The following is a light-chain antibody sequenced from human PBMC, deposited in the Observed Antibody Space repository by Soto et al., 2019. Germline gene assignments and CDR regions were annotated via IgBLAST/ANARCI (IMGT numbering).Light chain of an antibody. CDR3: SSYTTTNSGV. V-gene: IGLV2-14*01. J-gene: IGLJ3*02. CDR2: DVS. Sequence: QSALTQSASVSGSPGQSITISCTGTSSDVGGYNYVSWYQQHPGKAPKLIIYDVSNRPSGVSTRVSGSKSGNTASLTISGLQAETAADYSCSSYTTTNSGVFGGGTKLTVL. CDR1: SSDVGGYNY.